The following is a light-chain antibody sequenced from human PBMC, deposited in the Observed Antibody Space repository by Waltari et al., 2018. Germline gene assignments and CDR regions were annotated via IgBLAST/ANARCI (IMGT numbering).Light chain of an antibody. J-gene: IGKJ4*01. V-gene: IGKV1-5*03. Sequence: DIQMTPSPSTLSASVGDRFTITCRASQSISNWLAWYQQKPGKAPKLLIYKASTLESGVPSMFSGSGSGTEFTLTISSLQPDDFATYYCQQYNSYSLLTFGGGTKVEIK. CDR3: QQYNSYSLLT. CDR2: KAS. CDR1: QSISNW.